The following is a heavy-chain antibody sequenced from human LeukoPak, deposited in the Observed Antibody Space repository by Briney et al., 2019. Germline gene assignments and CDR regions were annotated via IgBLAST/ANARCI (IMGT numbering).Heavy chain of an antibody. CDR3: ARQTVAGAFDY. CDR1: GGSISSSSYY. V-gene: IGHV4-61*02. J-gene: IGHJ4*02. CDR2: IYTSGST. Sequence: SETLSLTCTVSGGSISSSSYYWSWIRQPAGKGLEWIGRIYTSGSTNYNPSLKSRVTMSVDTSKNQFSLKLSSVTAADTAVYYCARQTVAGAFDYWGQGTLVTVSS. D-gene: IGHD6-19*01.